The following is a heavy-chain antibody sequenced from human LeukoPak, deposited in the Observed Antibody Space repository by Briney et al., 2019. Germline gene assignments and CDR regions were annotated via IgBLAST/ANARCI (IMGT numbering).Heavy chain of an antibody. Sequence: GGSLRLSCAASGFTFDDSVMSWVRQAPGKGLEWVSGINWNGGSTGYADSVKGRFTISRDNSKNTLYLQMNSLRAEDTAVYYCAKEAFGELLSTIDYWGQGTLVTVSS. CDR3: AKEAFGELLSTIDY. CDR1: GFTFDDSV. CDR2: INWNGGST. V-gene: IGHV3-20*04. J-gene: IGHJ4*02. D-gene: IGHD3-10*01.